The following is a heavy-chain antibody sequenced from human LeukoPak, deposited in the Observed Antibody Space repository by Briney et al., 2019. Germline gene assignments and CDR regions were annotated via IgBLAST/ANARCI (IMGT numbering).Heavy chain of an antibody. Sequence: PSETLSLTCTVSGGSISSYYWSWIRQPAGKGLEWIGRIYTSGSTNYNPSLKSRVTMSVDTSKNQFSLKLSSVTAADTAVYYCARDLSVRGFYYMDVWGEGTTVTVSS. J-gene: IGHJ6*03. CDR1: GGSISSYY. V-gene: IGHV4-4*07. D-gene: IGHD3-10*01. CDR3: ARDLSVRGFYYMDV. CDR2: IYTSGST.